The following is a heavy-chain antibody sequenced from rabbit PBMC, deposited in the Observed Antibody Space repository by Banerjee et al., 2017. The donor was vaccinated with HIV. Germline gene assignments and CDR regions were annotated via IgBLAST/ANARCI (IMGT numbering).Heavy chain of an antibody. V-gene: IGHV1S45*01. J-gene: IGHJ4*01. CDR2: IYTASSGST. CDR3: ARDLAGVIGWNFGL. Sequence: QEQLEESGGDLVKPEGSLTLTCTASGLDFSSSDWICWVRQAPGKGLEWIASIYTASSGSTYYASWAKGRFTISKTSSTTVTLQMTSLTAADTATYFCARDLAGVIGWNFGLWGPGTLVTVS. D-gene: IGHD4-1*01. CDR1: GLDFSSSDW.